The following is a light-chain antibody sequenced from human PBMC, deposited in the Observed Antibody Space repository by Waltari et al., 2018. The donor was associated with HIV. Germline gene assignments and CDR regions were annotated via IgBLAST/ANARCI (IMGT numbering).Light chain of an antibody. CDR2: DTS. CDR3: LLSFNGVVV. J-gene: IGLJ2*01. V-gene: IGLV7-46*01. CDR1: TGAVTSGNC. Sequence: QAVVTQEPSLTVSPGGTVTLTCASSTGAVTSGNCPYWFQRRPGQAPKTLLYDTSNRHSWTPARFSGSLLGGKAALTLSGAQFEDEADYFCLLSFNGVVVVGGGTSLTVL.